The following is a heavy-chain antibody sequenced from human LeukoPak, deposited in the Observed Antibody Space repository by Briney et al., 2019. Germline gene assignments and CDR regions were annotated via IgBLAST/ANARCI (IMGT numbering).Heavy chain of an antibody. V-gene: IGHV3-30-3*01. CDR3: ASCLEFFSDTSLGKDAFNI. J-gene: IGHJ3*02. CDR1: GFTFRNYA. D-gene: IGHD2-2*01. CDR2: VSYGGIDK. Sequence: GGSLRLSCAASGFTFRNYAMHWLRQAPGQGLDWVAVVSYGGIDKYFADSVKGRFTISRDNSKNTLYLQMNSLRAADTALYYCASCLEFFSDTSLGKDAFNIWGQGTMVTVSS.